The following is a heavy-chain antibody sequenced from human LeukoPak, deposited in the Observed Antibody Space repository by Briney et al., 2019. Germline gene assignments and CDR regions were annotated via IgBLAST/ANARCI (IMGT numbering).Heavy chain of an antibody. D-gene: IGHD5-24*01. CDR1: GGSFSGYY. CDR3: AREGATGKFDP. J-gene: IGHJ5*02. Sequence: SETLSLTCAVYGGSFSGYYWSWICQPPGKGLEWIGEINHSGSTNYNPSLKSRVTISVDTSKNQFSLKLSSVTAADTAVYYCAREGATGKFDPWGQGTLVTVSS. V-gene: IGHV4-34*01. CDR2: INHSGST.